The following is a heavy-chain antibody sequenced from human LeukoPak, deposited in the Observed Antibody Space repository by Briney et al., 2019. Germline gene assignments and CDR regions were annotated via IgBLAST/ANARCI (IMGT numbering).Heavy chain of an antibody. D-gene: IGHD3-10*01. J-gene: IGHJ5*02. CDR2: ISGSGGST. Sequence: GGSLRLSCAASGFTFSSYAMTWVRQAPGKGLEWVSAISGSGGSTYYADSVKGRFTISRDNSKNTLFLQMNSLRGDDTALYYCAKATYDSGKPFWWFDPWGQGTLVTVSS. CDR1: GFTFSSYA. V-gene: IGHV3-23*01. CDR3: AKATYDSGKPFWWFDP.